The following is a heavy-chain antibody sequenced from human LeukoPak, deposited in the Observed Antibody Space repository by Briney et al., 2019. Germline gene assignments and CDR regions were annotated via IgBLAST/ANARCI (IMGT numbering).Heavy chain of an antibody. Sequence: GGTLRLSCAASGFTFSSYDMNWVRQAPGKGLEWVANIKQDGSEENYLDSVRGRFTISRDNAKNSLFLQMNSLRAEDTAVYYCARTYGYNFDYWGQGTLVTVSS. V-gene: IGHV3-7*01. J-gene: IGHJ4*02. D-gene: IGHD5-18*01. CDR2: IKQDGSEE. CDR1: GFTFSSYD. CDR3: ARTYGYNFDY.